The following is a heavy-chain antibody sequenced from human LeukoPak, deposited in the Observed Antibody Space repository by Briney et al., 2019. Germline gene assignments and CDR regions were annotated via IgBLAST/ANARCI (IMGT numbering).Heavy chain of an antibody. D-gene: IGHD5-12*01. J-gene: IGHJ4*02. Sequence: PGGSLRLSCAASGFTFDDYGMSWVRQAPGKGLEWVSGINWNGGSTGYADSVKGRFTISRDNSKNTLYLQMNSLRAEDTAVYYCAKVYLVASKGDYWGQGILVTVSS. CDR3: AKVYLVASKGDY. CDR2: INWNGGST. V-gene: IGHV3-20*04. CDR1: GFTFDDYG.